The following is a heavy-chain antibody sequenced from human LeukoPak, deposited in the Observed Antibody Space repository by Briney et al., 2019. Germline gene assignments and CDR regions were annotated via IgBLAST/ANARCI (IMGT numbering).Heavy chain of an antibody. CDR1: GFTFSNAW. V-gene: IGHV3-15*01. D-gene: IGHD3-22*01. CDR3: TTVDPQHYYDSSGYYFDY. Sequence: PGGSLRLSCAASGFTFSNAWMSWVRQAPGKGLEWVGRIKSKTDGGTTDYAAPVKGRFTISRDDSKNALYLQMNSLKTEDTAVYYCTTVDPQHYYDSSGYYFDYWGQGTLVTVSS. CDR2: IKSKTDGGTT. J-gene: IGHJ4*02.